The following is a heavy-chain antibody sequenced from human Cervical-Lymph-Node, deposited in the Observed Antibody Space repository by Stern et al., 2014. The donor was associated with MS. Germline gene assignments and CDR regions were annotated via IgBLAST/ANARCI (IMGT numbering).Heavy chain of an antibody. D-gene: IGHD7-27*01. CDR2: INHSGCT. CDR3: ARAWGAYALDV. J-gene: IGHJ6*02. Sequence: QVQLQQWGAGLLKPSETLSLTCAVYGRSFGGYYWNWIRQPPGKSLEWIGEINHSGCTKYNPSLKSRVTISGDTSNPPFSLNLRPVAAAGTAVYFCARAWGAYALDVWGQGTTVIVSS. V-gene: IGHV4-34*01. CDR1: GRSFGGYY.